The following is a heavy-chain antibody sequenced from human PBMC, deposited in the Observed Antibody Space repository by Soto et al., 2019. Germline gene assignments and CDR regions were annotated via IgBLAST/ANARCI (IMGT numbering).Heavy chain of an antibody. CDR2: IIPYYNTL. Sequence: QAQVVQSGAEVRKPGSSVKLSCKASEGTFNSYAIAWVRQAPGQGLEWMGGIIPYYNTLNYAQKFQDRVTVTADDSTNTGYMELSSLRSDDTAVYFCASGASRWYPYFFYSWAQGTLVTVSS. D-gene: IGHD6-13*01. V-gene: IGHV1-69*01. CDR1: EGTFNSYA. CDR3: ASGASRWYPYFFYS. J-gene: IGHJ4*02.